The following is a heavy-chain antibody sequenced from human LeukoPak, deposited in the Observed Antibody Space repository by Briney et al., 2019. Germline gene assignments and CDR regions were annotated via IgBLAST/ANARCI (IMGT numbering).Heavy chain of an antibody. V-gene: IGHV4-4*07. J-gene: IGHJ4*02. CDR1: GGSISSYY. D-gene: IGHD3-3*01. Sequence: SETLSLTCTVSGGSISSYYWSWLRQPAGKGLEWIGRIYTSGSTNYNPSLKRRVTISVDTSKNQFSLKLSSVTAADTAVYYCAGTYYDFWSGYFPLDYWGQGTLVTVSS. CDR3: AGTYYDFWSGYFPLDY. CDR2: IYTSGST.